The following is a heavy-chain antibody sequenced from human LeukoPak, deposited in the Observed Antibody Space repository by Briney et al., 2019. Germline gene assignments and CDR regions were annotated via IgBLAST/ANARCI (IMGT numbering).Heavy chain of an antibody. CDR1: GFTFTSYD. CDR2: ISGSGGST. J-gene: IGHJ4*02. Sequence: PGGSLRLSCAASGFTFTSYDMSWVRQAPGKGLEWVSGISGSGGSTYYADSVKGRFTISRDNSKNTLYLQMNSLSDEDTAVYYCAKDLYPLSSGYLFDYWGQGTLVTVSS. D-gene: IGHD3-22*01. CDR3: AKDLYPLSSGYLFDY. V-gene: IGHV3-23*01.